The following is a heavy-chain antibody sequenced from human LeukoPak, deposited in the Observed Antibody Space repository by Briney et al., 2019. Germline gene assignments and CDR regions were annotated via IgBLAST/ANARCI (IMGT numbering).Heavy chain of an antibody. J-gene: IGHJ4*02. D-gene: IGHD5-24*01. CDR2: IYHSGST. V-gene: IGHV4-30-2*01. CDR3: ARTVEMATIFDY. Sequence: PSETLSLTCAVSGGSISSGGYSWSWIRQPPGKGLEWIGYIYHSGSTYYNPSLKSRVTISVGRSKNQFSLKLSSVTAADTAVYYCARTVEMATIFDYWGQGTLVTVSS. CDR1: GGSISSGGYS.